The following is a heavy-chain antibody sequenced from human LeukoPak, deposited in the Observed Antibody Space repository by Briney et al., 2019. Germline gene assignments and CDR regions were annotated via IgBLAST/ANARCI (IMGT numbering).Heavy chain of an antibody. D-gene: IGHD3-10*01. CDR3: ARAPAIYASGSYFNV. Sequence: PGGSLRLSCAVSGSTVSSNYMSWVRQAPGKGLEWVSVIYAGGSTFCADSVKGRFTISRDNSKNTLFLQMNSLRAEDTAVYYCARAPAIYASGSYFNVWGQGTLVTVSS. V-gene: IGHV3-53*01. CDR2: IYAGGST. J-gene: IGHJ4*02. CDR1: GSTVSSNY.